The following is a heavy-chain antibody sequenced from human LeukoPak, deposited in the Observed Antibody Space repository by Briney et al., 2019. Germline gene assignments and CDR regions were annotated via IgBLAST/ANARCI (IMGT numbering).Heavy chain of an antibody. CDR3: ARGGDGSNIYWYFDL. D-gene: IGHD5-24*01. J-gene: IGHJ2*01. Sequence: GGSLRLSCAASGFTFSTHWMHWARQAPGKGLEWVSRMNSDGSSSSYADSVKGRFTISRDNAKTTLYLQMNSLRAEDTAVYYCARGGDGSNIYWYFDLWGRGTLVTVSS. CDR2: MNSDGSSS. CDR1: GFTFSTHW. V-gene: IGHV3-74*01.